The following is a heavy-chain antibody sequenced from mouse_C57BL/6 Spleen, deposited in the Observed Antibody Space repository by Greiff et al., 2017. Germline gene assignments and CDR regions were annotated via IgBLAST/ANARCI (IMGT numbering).Heavy chain of an antibody. CDR1: GFSFNTYA. J-gene: IGHJ3*01. D-gene: IGHD1-1*01. CDR3: VRSDYYGSSYGFAY. Sequence: EVKLLESGGGLVQPKGSLKLSCAASGFSFNTYAMNWVRQAPGKGLEWVARIRSKSNNYATYYADSVKDRFTISRDDSESMLYLQMNNLKTEDTAMYYCVRSDYYGSSYGFAYWGQGTLVTVSA. V-gene: IGHV10-1*01. CDR2: IRSKSNNYAT.